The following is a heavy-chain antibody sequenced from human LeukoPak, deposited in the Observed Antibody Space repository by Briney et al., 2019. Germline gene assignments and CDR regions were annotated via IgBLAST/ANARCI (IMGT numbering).Heavy chain of an antibody. V-gene: IGHV1-8*01. CDR3: ARIKRGYSYGNFDY. CDR2: MNPNSGNT. Sequence: ASVKVSCKASGYTFTSYDINWVRQAPGQGLEWMGWMNPNSGNTGYAQKFQGRVTMTRNTTISTAYMELSSLRSEDTAVYYCARIKRGYSYGNFDYWGQGTLVTVSS. D-gene: IGHD5-18*01. CDR1: GYTFTSYD. J-gene: IGHJ4*02.